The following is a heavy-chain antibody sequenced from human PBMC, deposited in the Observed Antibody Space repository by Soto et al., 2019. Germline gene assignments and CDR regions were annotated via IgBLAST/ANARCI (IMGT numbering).Heavy chain of an antibody. V-gene: IGHV3-30-3*01. Sequence: QVQLVESGGGVVQPGRSLRLSCAASGFTFSSYAMHWVRQAPGKGLEWVAVISYDGSNKYYADSVKGRFTIARDNSKNTLYLQMNSLRAEDTAVYYCARASPTRAFAPYCGGDCPYSFDYWGQGTLVTVSS. CDR3: ARASPTRAFAPYCGGDCPYSFDY. CDR2: ISYDGSNK. D-gene: IGHD2-21*02. J-gene: IGHJ4*02. CDR1: GFTFSSYA.